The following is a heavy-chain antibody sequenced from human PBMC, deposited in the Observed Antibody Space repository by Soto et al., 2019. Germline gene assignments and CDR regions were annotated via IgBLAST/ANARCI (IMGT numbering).Heavy chain of an antibody. Sequence: GGSLRLSCAASGFTFSSYAMSWVRQAPGKGLEWVSAISGSGGSTYYADSVKGRFTVSRDNSKNTLYLQMNSLRAEDTGVYYCAKAIVVVPAAPSPNWFDPWGQGTLVTVSS. CDR1: GFTFSSYA. J-gene: IGHJ5*02. V-gene: IGHV3-23*01. D-gene: IGHD2-2*01. CDR3: AKAIVVVPAAPSPNWFDP. CDR2: ISGSGGST.